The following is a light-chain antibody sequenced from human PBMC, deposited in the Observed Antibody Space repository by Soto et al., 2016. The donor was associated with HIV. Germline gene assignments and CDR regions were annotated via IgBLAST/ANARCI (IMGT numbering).Light chain of an antibody. CDR2: AVS. Sequence: DIQMTQSPSSLSASVGDRVTITCRASRNVGRYVNWFQQKPGKAPKFLILAVSTLEGGVPSRFSGSGSGTDFTLTINSLQPEDVATYYCQKYNSAPHTFGGGTRVEI. V-gene: IGKV1-27*01. J-gene: IGKJ4*01. CDR1: RNVGRY. CDR3: QKYNSAPHT.